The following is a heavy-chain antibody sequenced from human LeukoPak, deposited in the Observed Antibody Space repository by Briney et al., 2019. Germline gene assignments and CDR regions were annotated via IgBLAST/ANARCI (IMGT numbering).Heavy chain of an antibody. V-gene: IGHV4-38-2*02. J-gene: IGHJ5*02. CDR3: ARVLGYDILTGYSPNWFDP. Sequence: PSETLSLTCTVSGYSISSGYYWGWIRQPPGKGLEWIGSIYHSGSTYYNPSLKSRVTISVDTSKNQFSLKLSSVTAADTAVYYCARVLGYDILTGYSPNWFDPWGQGTLVTVSS. CDR2: IYHSGST. D-gene: IGHD3-9*01. CDR1: GYSISSGYY.